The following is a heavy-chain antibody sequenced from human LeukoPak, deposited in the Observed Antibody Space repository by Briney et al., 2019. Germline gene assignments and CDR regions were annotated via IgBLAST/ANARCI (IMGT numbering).Heavy chain of an antibody. D-gene: IGHD6-13*01. CDR2: INHSGST. J-gene: IGHJ4*02. Sequence: SETLSLTCAVYGGSFSGYYWSWIRQPPGKGLEWIGEINHSGSTNYNSSLKSRVTISVDTSKNQFSLKLSSVTAADTAVYYCARARAAGTYYYFDYWGQGTLVTVSS. CDR3: ARARAAGTYYYFDY. CDR1: GGSFSGYY. V-gene: IGHV4-34*01.